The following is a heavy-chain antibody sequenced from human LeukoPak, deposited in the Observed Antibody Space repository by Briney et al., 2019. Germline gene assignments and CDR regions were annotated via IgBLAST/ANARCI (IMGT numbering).Heavy chain of an antibody. D-gene: IGHD5-18*01. CDR3: ARVKDTAMADGWFGYYYYYYMDV. CDR2: IYHSGST. Sequence: SETLSLTCAVSGGSISSSNWWSWVRQPPGKGLEWIGEIYHSGSTNYNPSLKSRVTISVDKSKNQFSLKLSSVTAADTAVYYCARVKDTAMADGWFGYYYYYYMDVWGQGALVTVSS. CDR1: GGSISSSNW. J-gene: IGHJ6*03. V-gene: IGHV4-4*02.